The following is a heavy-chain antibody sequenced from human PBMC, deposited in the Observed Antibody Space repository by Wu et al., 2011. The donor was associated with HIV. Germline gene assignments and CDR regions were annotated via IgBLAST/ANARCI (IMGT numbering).Heavy chain of an antibody. CDR3: ARSGGPVIVVVPTADQPVPGHYYYMDV. V-gene: IGHV1-69*06. J-gene: IGHJ6*03. Sequence: QVQLVQSGAEVKKPGASVKVSCKASGYTFTSYAISWVRQAPGQGLEWMGGIIPIFGTPNYAQKFQGRVTITADRSTSTAYVELSSLRSDDTAVYYCARSGGPVIVVVPTADQPVPGHYYYMDVWGKGTTVTVSS. CDR2: IIPIFGTP. CDR1: GYTFTSYA. D-gene: IGHD2-2*01.